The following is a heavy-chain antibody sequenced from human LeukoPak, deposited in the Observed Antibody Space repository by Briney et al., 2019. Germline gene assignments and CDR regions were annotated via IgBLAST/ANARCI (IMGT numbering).Heavy chain of an antibody. D-gene: IGHD3-9*01. CDR2: VSISGAYV. CDR3: ARASSKQLAGYLPDGFDI. V-gene: IGHV3-21*01. CDR1: GFTFSSYS. Sequence: PGGSLRLSCAASGFTFSSYSMNWVRQAPGKGLELVSSVSISGAYVYYADSVKGRFTISRDNAKNSLSLQMNSLRADDAAVYYCARASSKQLAGYLPDGFDIWGQGTMVTVSS. J-gene: IGHJ3*02.